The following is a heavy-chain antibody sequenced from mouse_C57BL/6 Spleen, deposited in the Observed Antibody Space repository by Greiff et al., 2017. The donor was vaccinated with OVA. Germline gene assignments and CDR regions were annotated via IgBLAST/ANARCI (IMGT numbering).Heavy chain of an antibody. CDR2: ISYDGSN. J-gene: IGHJ3*01. D-gene: IGHD2-4*01. CDR1: GYSITSGYY. V-gene: IGHV3-6*01. Sequence: EVQLQQSGPGLVKPSQSLSLTCSVTGYSITSGYYWNWIRQFPGNKLEWMGYISYDGSNNYNPSLKNRISITRDTSKNQFFLKLNSVTTEDTATYYCAREDDYDPSYWGQGTLVTVSA. CDR3: AREDDYDPSY.